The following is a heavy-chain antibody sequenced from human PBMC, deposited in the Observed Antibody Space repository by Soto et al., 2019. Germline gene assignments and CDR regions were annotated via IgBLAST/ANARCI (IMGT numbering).Heavy chain of an antibody. Sequence: SETLSLTCTVPGGSITDYSWVWIRQPAGKGLEWIGRIFSSGSTNYNPSLKGRITMSLDTSKNQFSLKLNSATATDTAVYFCARDQGVVVTADNWFDPWGQGILVTVSS. CDR1: GGSITDYS. V-gene: IGHV4-4*07. J-gene: IGHJ5*02. CDR2: IFSSGST. D-gene: IGHD2-21*02. CDR3: ARDQGVVVTADNWFDP.